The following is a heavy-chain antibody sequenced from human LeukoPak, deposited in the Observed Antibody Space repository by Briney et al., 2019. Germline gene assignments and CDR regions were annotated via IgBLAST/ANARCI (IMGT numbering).Heavy chain of an antibody. D-gene: IGHD3-22*01. V-gene: IGHV4-31*03. CDR3: ARDQPGYYDSSGLDY. Sequence: SQTLSLTCTVSGGSISSGGYYWSWIRQHRGKGLEWIGYIYYSGSTYYNPSLKSRVTISVDTSKNQFSLKLSSVTAADTAVYYCARDQPGYYDSSGLDYWGQGTLVTVSS. CDR2: IYYSGST. J-gene: IGHJ4*02. CDR1: GGSISSGGYY.